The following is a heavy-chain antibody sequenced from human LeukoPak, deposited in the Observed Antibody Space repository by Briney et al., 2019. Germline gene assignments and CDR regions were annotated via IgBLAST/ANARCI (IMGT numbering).Heavy chain of an antibody. CDR2: ISSSSSYI. D-gene: IGHD5-12*01. V-gene: IGHV3-21*06. CDR1: GFTLRNYS. Sequence: GGSLRVSCAASGFTLRNYSMNWVRQAPGKGLEWVSSISSSSSYIYYADSMKGRFTISRDNAKNSLYLQMNSLRAEDTAVYYCARGEDIVATITLRYFDYWGQGTLVTVSS. J-gene: IGHJ4*02. CDR3: ARGEDIVATITLRYFDY.